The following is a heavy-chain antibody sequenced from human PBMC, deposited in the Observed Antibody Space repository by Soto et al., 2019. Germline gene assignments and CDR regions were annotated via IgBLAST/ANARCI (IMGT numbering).Heavy chain of an antibody. CDR3: ARTTAVPNTLRSRYFFDY. CDR2: VYYSETT. J-gene: IGHJ4*02. Sequence: SETLSLTCSVSGGSVSDKTYYWSWIRQPPGKRLEWIGYVYYSETTNYNPSLKSRVTISVDLSKNRFSLRLSSVTTADTALYYCARTTAVPNTLRSRYFFDYWGQGTLVTVSS. D-gene: IGHD4-17*01. V-gene: IGHV4-61*01. CDR1: GGSVSDKTYY.